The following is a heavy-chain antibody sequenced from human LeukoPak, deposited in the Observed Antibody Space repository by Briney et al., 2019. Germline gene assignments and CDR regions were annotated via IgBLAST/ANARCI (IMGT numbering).Heavy chain of an antibody. CDR2: TRNKANSYTT. V-gene: IGHV3-72*01. J-gene: IGHJ4*02. D-gene: IGHD3-22*01. CDR1: GFTFSDHY. Sequence: GGSLRLSCAASGFTFSDHYMDWVRQAPGKGLEWVGRTRNKANSYTTEYAASVKGRFTISRADSENSLYLQMNSLRAEDTAVYYCARAKEYYYDSSGYYDVWGQGTLVTVSS. CDR3: ARAKEYYYDSSGYYDV.